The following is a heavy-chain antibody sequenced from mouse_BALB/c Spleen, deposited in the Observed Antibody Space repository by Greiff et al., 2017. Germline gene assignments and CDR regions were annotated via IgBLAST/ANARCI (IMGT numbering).Heavy chain of an antibody. J-gene: IGHJ3*01. Sequence: EVKVVESGGGLVKPGGSLKLSCAASGFTFSDYYMYWVRQTPEKRLEWVATISDGGSYTYYPDSVKGRFTISRDNAKNNLYLQMSSLKSEDTAMYYCARDSSGYVGFAYWGQGTLVTVSA. CDR1: GFTFSDYY. CDR2: ISDGGSYT. CDR3: ARDSSGYVGFAY. D-gene: IGHD3-1*01. V-gene: IGHV5-4*02.